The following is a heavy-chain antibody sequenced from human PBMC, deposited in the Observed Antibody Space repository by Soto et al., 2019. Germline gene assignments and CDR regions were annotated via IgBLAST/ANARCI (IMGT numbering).Heavy chain of an antibody. V-gene: IGHV3-21*01. J-gene: IGHJ5*02. Sequence: ESGGGLVKPGGFLRLSCAASGFTFNTYDMNWVRQAPGKGLEWVSSITASSAYIYYADSVRGRITICRDNAKNSLFLQMHSLRAEDTAVYYCVRSGTARLLRHSWFDTWGQGTLVTVSS. D-gene: IGHD2-21*01. CDR1: GFTFNTYD. CDR3: VRSGTARLLRHSWFDT. CDR2: ITASSAYI.